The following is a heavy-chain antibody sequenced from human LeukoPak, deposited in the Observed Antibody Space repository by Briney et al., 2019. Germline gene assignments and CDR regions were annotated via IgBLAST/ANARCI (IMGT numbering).Heavy chain of an antibody. Sequence: GGSLRLSCAASGFTFSSYSMNWVRQAPWKGLEWVSSISSSSSYIYYADSVKGRFTISRDNAKNSLYLRMNSLRAEDTAVYYCARSPGPVLRFLDYWGQGTLVTVSS. CDR2: ISSSSSYI. J-gene: IGHJ4*02. CDR3: ARSPGPVLRFLDY. CDR1: GFTFSSYS. D-gene: IGHD3-3*01. V-gene: IGHV3-21*01.